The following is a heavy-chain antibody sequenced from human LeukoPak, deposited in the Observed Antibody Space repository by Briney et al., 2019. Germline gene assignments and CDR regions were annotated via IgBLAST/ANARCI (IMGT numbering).Heavy chain of an antibody. CDR1: TYTFTRYG. CDR3: ARSGRGTYYYFDL. Sequence: VSVKVSCKASTYTFTRYGISWVRQAPGQGLEWMGWISGYNGNTNYAQKFLGRVSMTADTATSTAYMELRSLTSDDTAMYYCARSGRGTYYYFDLWGQGTLVTVSS. V-gene: IGHV1-18*01. D-gene: IGHD5-12*01. J-gene: IGHJ4*02. CDR2: ISGYNGNT.